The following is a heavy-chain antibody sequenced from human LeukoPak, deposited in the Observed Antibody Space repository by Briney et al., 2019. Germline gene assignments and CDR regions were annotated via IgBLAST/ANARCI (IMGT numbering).Heavy chain of an antibody. CDR2: IYDSGTT. CDR1: RGSIRTYY. V-gene: IGHV4-59*08. CDR3: ARSGWNYYGTDAFDS. D-gene: IGHD1-7*01. J-gene: IGHJ3*02. Sequence: SETLSLTCTVSRGSIRTYYWSWIRQSPGKGLEWIGYIYDSGTTKYNPSLKSRVTISVDTSKNQISQRLSSVTAAGTAVDYCARSGWNYYGTDAFDSWGQGTMVTVSS.